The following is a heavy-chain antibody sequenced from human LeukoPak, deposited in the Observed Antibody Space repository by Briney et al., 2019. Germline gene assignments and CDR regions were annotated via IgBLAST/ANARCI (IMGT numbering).Heavy chain of an antibody. V-gene: IGHV4-61*02. J-gene: IGHJ5*02. Sequence: LSLTCTVSGGSISSGSYYWSWIRQPAGKGLEWIRRIYTSGSTNYSPSLKSRVTISVDTSKNQFSLKLSSVTAADTAVYYCARESGVPVGPWGQGTLVTVSS. D-gene: IGHD1-1*01. CDR1: GGSISSGSYY. CDR3: ARESGVPVGP. CDR2: IYTSGST.